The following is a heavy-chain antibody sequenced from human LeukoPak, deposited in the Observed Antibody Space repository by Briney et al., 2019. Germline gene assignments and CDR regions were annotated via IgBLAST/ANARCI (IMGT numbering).Heavy chain of an antibody. Sequence: PGGSLRLSCAASGFMFDDYAMHWVRQAPGKGLEWVSGISWNSGSIGYGDSVKGRFTISRDNAKNSLYLQMNSLRAEDTALYYCAKGEYDRSVYYGTIDYWGQGTLVTVSS. CDR2: ISWNSGSI. CDR3: AKGEYDRSVYYGTIDY. V-gene: IGHV3-9*01. J-gene: IGHJ4*02. D-gene: IGHD3-22*01. CDR1: GFMFDDYA.